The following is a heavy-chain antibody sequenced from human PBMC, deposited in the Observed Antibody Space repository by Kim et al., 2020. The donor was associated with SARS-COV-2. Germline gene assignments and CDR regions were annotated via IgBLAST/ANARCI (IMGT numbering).Heavy chain of an antibody. D-gene: IGHD6-13*01. V-gene: IGHV3-7*03. J-gene: IGHJ4*02. CDR2: IKEGGSVK. CDR1: GFTFRSYW. CDR3: ARDGILSYTSSWDY. Sequence: GGSLRLSCAASGFTFRSYWMSWVRQAPGKGLEWVANIKEGGSVKQYVDSVKGRFTISRDNAGNSLYLQLNSLRADDTATYYCARDGILSYTSSWDYWGQGSLVTVSS.